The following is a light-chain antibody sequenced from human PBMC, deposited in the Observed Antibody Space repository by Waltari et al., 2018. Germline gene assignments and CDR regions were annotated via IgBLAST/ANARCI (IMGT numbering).Light chain of an antibody. CDR3: HQYSTTPWT. CDR2: WAS. Sequence: DIVMTQSPDSLAVSLGERATIHCKSSQSVLYSVNNKNYLACYQQKPGQPPKLLIYWASARESGVPDRFSGSGSGTDFTLTITSLQAEDVAVYYCHQYSTTPWTFGQGTKVEI. V-gene: IGKV4-1*01. J-gene: IGKJ1*01. CDR1: QSVLYSVNNKNY.